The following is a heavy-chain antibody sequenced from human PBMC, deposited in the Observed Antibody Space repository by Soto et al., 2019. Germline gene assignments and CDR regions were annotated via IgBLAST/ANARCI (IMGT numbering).Heavy chain of an antibody. CDR1: GGSISSSSYY. D-gene: IGHD7-27*01. Sequence: PSETLSLTCTVSGGSISSSSYYWGWIRQPPGKGLEWIGSIYYSGSTYYNPSLKSRVTISVDTSKNQFSLKLSSVTAADTAIYYCARGYAWGYANGMDVWGQGTTVTVSS. V-gene: IGHV4-39*07. J-gene: IGHJ6*02. CDR2: IYYSGST. CDR3: ARGYAWGYANGMDV.